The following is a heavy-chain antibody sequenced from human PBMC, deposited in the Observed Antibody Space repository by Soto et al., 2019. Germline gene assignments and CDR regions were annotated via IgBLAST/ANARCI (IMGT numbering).Heavy chain of an antibody. J-gene: IGHJ5*02. CDR3: ARVMIRDFVAADLGPLDL. CDR1: GGTFNNYV. V-gene: IGHV1-69*01. CDR2: IIPLFAIT. D-gene: IGHD6-19*01. Sequence: QVQLVQSGAEVKKPGSSVKVSCRAAGGTFNNYVFSWVRQAPGQGLQWLGGIIPLFAITNYAQMFEGRVSMTADASMDTAYMGLSSLRSEDTAVYFCARVMIRDFVAADLGPLDLWGQGTLVTVSS.